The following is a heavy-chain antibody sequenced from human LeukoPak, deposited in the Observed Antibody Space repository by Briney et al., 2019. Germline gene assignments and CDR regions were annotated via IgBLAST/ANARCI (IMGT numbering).Heavy chain of an antibody. V-gene: IGHV3-66*02. J-gene: IGHJ4*02. Sequence: PGGSLRLSCAASGFTVSSNYMSWVRQAPGKGLEWVSVIYSGSSTYYADSVKGRFTISRDNSKNTLYLQMNSLRAEDTAVYYCARGGITDPLHYFDYWGRGTLVTVSS. CDR1: GFTVSSNY. CDR3: ARGGITDPLHYFDY. CDR2: IYSGSST. D-gene: IGHD1-26*01.